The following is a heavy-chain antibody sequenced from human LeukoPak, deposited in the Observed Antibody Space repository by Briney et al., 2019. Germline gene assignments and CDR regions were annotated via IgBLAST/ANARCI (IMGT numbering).Heavy chain of an antibody. J-gene: IGHJ4*02. CDR1: GGSISSYY. V-gene: IGHV4-59*01. CDR3: ARVGYGGRGVVVYYFDY. Sequence: SETLSLTCTVSGGSISSYYWSWIRQPPGKGLEWIGYIYYSGSTNYNPSLKSRVTISVDTSKNQFSLKLSSVTAADTAVYYCARVGYGGRGVVVYYFDYWGQGTLVTVSS. CDR2: IYYSGST. D-gene: IGHD4-23*01.